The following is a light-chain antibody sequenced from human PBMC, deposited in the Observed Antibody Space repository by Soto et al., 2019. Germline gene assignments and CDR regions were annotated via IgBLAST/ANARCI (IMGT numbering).Light chain of an antibody. CDR3: QQYNNSPWT. Sequence: DIVMTQSPASLSVSPGDRATLSCRASQSVSSNLAWYQQKPGQAPRLLIYGASTRATGIPARFSGSGSGTYFTLTISSLQSEDFAFYYCQQYNNSPWTFGQGTKVEIK. J-gene: IGKJ1*01. CDR2: GAS. CDR1: QSVSSN. V-gene: IGKV3-15*01.